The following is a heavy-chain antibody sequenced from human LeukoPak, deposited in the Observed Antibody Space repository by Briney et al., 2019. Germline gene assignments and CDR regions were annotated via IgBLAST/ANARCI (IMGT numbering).Heavy chain of an antibody. D-gene: IGHD2-2*01. J-gene: IGHJ6*02. CDR3: ARDFGYCSSTSCYYYYYGMDV. Sequence: ASVKVSCKASGYTFTGYYMRWVRQAPGQGLEWMGWINPNSGGTNYAQKFQGRVTMTRDTSISTAYMELSRLRSDDTAVYYCARDFGYCSSTSCYYYYYGMDVWGQGTTVTVSS. CDR2: INPNSGGT. V-gene: IGHV1-2*02. CDR1: GYTFTGYY.